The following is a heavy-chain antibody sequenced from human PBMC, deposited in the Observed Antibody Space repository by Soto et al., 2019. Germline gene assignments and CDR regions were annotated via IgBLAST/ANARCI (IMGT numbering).Heavy chain of an antibody. CDR1: GYTFTSYY. J-gene: IGHJ6*02. CDR2: FNPTGDTA. CDR3: ARGGRIVDTGIGYYYYHAMDV. D-gene: IGHD5-18*01. V-gene: IGHV1-46*01. Sequence: ASVKVSCKASGYTFTSYYIHWVRQAPGQGLEWMGIFNPTGDTAGYAQKLQGRVTMTRDTSTGTAYMELGSLRSEDTAVYYCARGGRIVDTGIGYYYYHAMDVWGQGTTVTVYS.